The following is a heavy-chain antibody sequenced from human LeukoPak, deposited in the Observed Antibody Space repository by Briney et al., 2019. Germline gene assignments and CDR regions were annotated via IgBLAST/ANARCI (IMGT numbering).Heavy chain of an antibody. CDR3: ARDSAYYGSGTDDY. J-gene: IGHJ4*02. Sequence: GGSLRLSCAASGFTFSSYSMNWVRQAPGKGLEWVSSISSSSSYIYYADSVKGRFTISRDNAKNSLYLQMNSLRAEDTAVYYCARDSAYYGSGTDDYWGQGTLVTVSS. D-gene: IGHD3-10*01. CDR1: GFTFSSYS. CDR2: ISSSSSYI. V-gene: IGHV3-21*01.